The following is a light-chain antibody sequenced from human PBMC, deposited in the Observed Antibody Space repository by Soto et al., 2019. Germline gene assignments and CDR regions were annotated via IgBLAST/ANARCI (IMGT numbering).Light chain of an antibody. CDR1: SSDVGGYDY. Sequence: QSVLTQPPSASGSPGQSVTISCTGTSSDVGGYDYVSWYQQYPGKTPKLMIFEVTKRPSGVPDRFSGSKSGNTASLTVSGLQAEDEADYYCSAYTTSRSYIFGSGTKVTVL. J-gene: IGLJ1*01. CDR2: EVT. CDR3: SAYTTSRSYI. V-gene: IGLV2-8*01.